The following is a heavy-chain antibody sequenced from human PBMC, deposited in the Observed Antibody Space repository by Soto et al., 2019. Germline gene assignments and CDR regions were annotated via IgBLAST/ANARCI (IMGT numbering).Heavy chain of an antibody. CDR1: GYTFTNYY. D-gene: IGHD6-13*01. V-gene: IGHV1-46*01. CDR3: ARDLAAGDH. Sequence: QVQLVQPGAEVKKPGASVKVSCKASGYTFTNYYIHWVRQAPGQGLEWMGIINPTSGSTNYAQKFQGRVTLTYDTSTTTVSMELSGLRSGDTAVLYCARDLAAGDHWGRGSLVTVSS. J-gene: IGHJ4*02. CDR2: INPTSGST.